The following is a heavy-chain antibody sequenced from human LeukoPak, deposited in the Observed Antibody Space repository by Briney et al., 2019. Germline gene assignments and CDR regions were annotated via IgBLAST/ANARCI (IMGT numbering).Heavy chain of an antibody. CDR2: INKDGSEI. CDR3: VRAYHPGGWFDP. Sequence: PGGSLRLSCAASGFTFSRSWMTWVRQAPGKGLEWVASINKDGSEIHYVDSVKGRFTISRDNAKDSLYLQMNSLTAKDAAMYYCVRAYHPGGWFDPWGQGTLVTVSS. CDR1: GFTFSRSW. D-gene: IGHD2-21*01. V-gene: IGHV3-7*04. J-gene: IGHJ5*02.